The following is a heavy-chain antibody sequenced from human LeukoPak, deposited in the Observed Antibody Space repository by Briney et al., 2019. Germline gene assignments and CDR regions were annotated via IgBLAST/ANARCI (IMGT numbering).Heavy chain of an antibody. Sequence: SKTLSLTCSVTGGSSSSSSYYWGWIRQPPGKGLEWIGSIYYSGSTYYNPSLKSRVTISVDTSKNQFSLKLSSVTAADTAVYYCAGTSDYGDYVGYWGQGTLVTVSS. CDR1: GGSSSSSSYY. D-gene: IGHD4-17*01. V-gene: IGHV4-39*01. CDR3: AGTSDYGDYVGY. CDR2: IYYSGST. J-gene: IGHJ4*02.